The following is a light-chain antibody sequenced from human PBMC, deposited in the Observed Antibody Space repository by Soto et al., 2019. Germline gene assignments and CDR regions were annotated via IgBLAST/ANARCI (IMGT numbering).Light chain of an antibody. CDR2: DTS. V-gene: IGKV3-15*01. Sequence: ERVMTQSPATLSVSPGERATLSCRASQSVSSNLARYQHKPGQTPRLLIYDTSTRATGIPARYSGSGSGTEFNFTISSLQSEDFAVYFCQQYNKWPRTFGQGTKVDIK. J-gene: IGKJ1*01. CDR1: QSVSSN. CDR3: QQYNKWPRT.